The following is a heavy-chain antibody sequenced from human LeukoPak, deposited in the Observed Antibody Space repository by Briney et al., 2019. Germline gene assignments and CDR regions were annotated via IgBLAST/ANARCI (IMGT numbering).Heavy chain of an antibody. V-gene: IGHV4-4*07. J-gene: IGHJ4*02. Sequence: SETLSLTCTVSGGSISSYYWSCIRQPAGKGLDWNGRIYTSGSNYYNPSLKSRVTMSVDTSKNQFSLKLRSVTAADTAVYYCARVPPYDSSGYAFVYWGQGTLVTVSP. D-gene: IGHD3-22*01. CDR3: ARVPPYDSSGYAFVY. CDR2: IYTSGSN. CDR1: GGSISSYY.